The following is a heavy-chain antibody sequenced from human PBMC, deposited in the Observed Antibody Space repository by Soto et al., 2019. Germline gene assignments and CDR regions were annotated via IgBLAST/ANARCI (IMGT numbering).Heavy chain of an antibody. V-gene: IGHV1-18*01. J-gene: IGHJ4*02. Sequence: GASVKVSCKASGYTFTSYGISWVRQAPGQGLEWMGWISAYNGNTNYAQKLQGRVTMTTDTSTSTAYMELRSLRSDDTAVHYCARDMGDSSGYPMAQPGYWGQGTLVTASS. CDR2: ISAYNGNT. CDR1: GYTFTSYG. D-gene: IGHD3-22*01. CDR3: ARDMGDSSGYPMAQPGY.